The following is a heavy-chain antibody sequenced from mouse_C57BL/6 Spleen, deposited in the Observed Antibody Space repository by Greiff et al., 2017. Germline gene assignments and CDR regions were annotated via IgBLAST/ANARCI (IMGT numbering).Heavy chain of an antibody. J-gene: IGHJ2*01. CDR3: ARGYDGYLYFDY. Sequence: EVKVVESGPGMVKPSQSLSLTCTVTGYSITSGYDWHWIRHFPGNKLEWMGYISYSGSTNYNPSLKSRISITHDTSKNHFFLKLNSVTTEDTATYYCARGYDGYLYFDYWGQGTTLTVSS. V-gene: IGHV3-1*01. CDR2: ISYSGST. CDR1: GYSITSGYD. D-gene: IGHD2-3*01.